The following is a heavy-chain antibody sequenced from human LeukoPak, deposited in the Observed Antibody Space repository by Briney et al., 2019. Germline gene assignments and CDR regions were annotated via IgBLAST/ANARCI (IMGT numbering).Heavy chain of an antibody. V-gene: IGHV4-59*01. CDR2: IYYSGST. CDR1: GGSISSYY. Sequence: SETLSLTCTVSGGSISSYYWSWIRQPPGKGLEWIGYIYYSGSTNYNPSLKSRVTISVDTSKNQFSLKLSSVTAADTAVYYCARGAGEMATIADYWGQGTLVTVSS. CDR3: ARGAGEMATIADY. D-gene: IGHD5-24*01. J-gene: IGHJ4*02.